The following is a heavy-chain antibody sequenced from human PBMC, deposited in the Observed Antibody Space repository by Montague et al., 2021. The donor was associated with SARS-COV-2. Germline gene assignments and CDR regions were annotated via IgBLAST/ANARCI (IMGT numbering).Heavy chain of an antibody. CDR2: IYYSGST. Sequence: SETLSLTCTVSGGSLSSSSYYWGWIRQPPGKVLAWIVIIYYSGSTYYNPSLKSRVPISVDTSTNQFSLKLISVTAADTAVYYCARRRSQDIVVVPAAPPVFHDYYYMDVWGKGTTVTVAS. J-gene: IGHJ6*03. CDR3: ARRRSQDIVVVPAAPPVFHDYYYMDV. V-gene: IGHV4-39*01. D-gene: IGHD2-2*01. CDR1: GGSLSSSSYY.